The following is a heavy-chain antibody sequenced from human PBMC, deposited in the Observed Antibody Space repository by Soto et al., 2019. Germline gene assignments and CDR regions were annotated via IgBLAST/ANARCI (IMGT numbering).Heavy chain of an antibody. V-gene: IGHV1-18*01. CDR1: GYTFTSYG. CDR3: AGGWFGELVYDSDY. Sequence: QVQLVQSGAEVKKPGASVKVSCKASGYTFTSYGISWVRQAPGQGLEWMGWISAYNGNTNYAQKLQGRVTMTTDTSTSTHDMGLRSLRSADTAVYYCAGGWFGELVYDSDYWGQGNLVTGSP. D-gene: IGHD3-10*01. J-gene: IGHJ4*02. CDR2: ISAYNGNT.